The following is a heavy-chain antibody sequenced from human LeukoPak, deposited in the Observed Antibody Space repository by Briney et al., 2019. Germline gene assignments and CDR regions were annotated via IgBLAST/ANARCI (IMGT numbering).Heavy chain of an antibody. V-gene: IGHV1-69*13. CDR3: ARGGEYCSGGSCYSGYYYYGMDV. D-gene: IGHD2-15*01. CDR1: GYTFTSYG. Sequence: SVKVSCKASGYTFTSYGISWVRQAPGQGLEWMGGIIPIFGTANYAQKFQGRVTITADESTSTAYMELSSLRSEDTAVYYCARGGEYCSGGSCYSGYYYYGMDVWGQGTTVTVSS. CDR2: IIPIFGTA. J-gene: IGHJ6*02.